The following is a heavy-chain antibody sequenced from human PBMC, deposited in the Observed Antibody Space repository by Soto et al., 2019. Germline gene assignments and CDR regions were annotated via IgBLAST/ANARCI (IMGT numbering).Heavy chain of an antibody. CDR3: ARGNRRVTIFGVVPNWFDP. J-gene: IGHJ5*02. D-gene: IGHD3-3*01. CDR1: GDSVSSNSAA. V-gene: IGHV6-1*01. Sequence: SQTLPLTCAISGDSVSSNSAAWNWIRQSPSRGLEWLGRTYYRSKWYNDYAVSVKSRITINPDTSKNQFSLQLNSVTPEDTAVYYCARGNRRVTIFGVVPNWFDPWGQGTLVTVSS. CDR2: TYYRSKWYN.